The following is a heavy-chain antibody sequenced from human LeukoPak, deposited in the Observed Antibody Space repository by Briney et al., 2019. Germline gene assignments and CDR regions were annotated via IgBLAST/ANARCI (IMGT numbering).Heavy chain of an antibody. CDR3: ASENKRGYSYGSPTDAFDI. D-gene: IGHD5-18*01. CDR2: ISSSSSYI. Sequence: GGSLRLSCAASGFTFSTYSMNWVRQAPGKGLEWVSSISSSSSYIYYADSVKGRFTISRDNAKKSLFLDMNSLRAEDTAVYYCASENKRGYSYGSPTDAFDIWGQGTMVTVSS. J-gene: IGHJ3*02. V-gene: IGHV3-21*01. CDR1: GFTFSTYS.